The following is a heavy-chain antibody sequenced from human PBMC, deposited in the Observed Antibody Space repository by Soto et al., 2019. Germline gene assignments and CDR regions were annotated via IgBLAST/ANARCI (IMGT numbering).Heavy chain of an antibody. Sequence: SETLSLTCTVSGGSIISYYWSWIRQPAGKGLEWIGRIYTSGSTNYNPSLKSRVTMSVDTSKNQFSLKLSSVTAADPAVYYCARDREFGYSSSSFGYYYYGMDVWGQGTTVTVSS. CDR3: ARDREFGYSSSSFGYYYYGMDV. V-gene: IGHV4-4*07. CDR1: GGSIISYY. CDR2: IYTSGST. D-gene: IGHD6-6*01. J-gene: IGHJ6*02.